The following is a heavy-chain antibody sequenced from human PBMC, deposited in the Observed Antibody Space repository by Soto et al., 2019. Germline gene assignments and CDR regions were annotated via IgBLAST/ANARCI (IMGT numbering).Heavy chain of an antibody. J-gene: IGHJ6*02. CDR3: ARAAFGSGSYYYYGMDV. Sequence: SETLSLTCAVYGGPFSGYYWSWIRQPPGKGLEWIGEINHSGSTNYNPSLKSRVTISVDTSKNQFSLKLSSVTAADTAVYYCARAAFGSGSYYYYGMDVWGQGTTVTVSS. CDR1: GGPFSGYY. CDR2: INHSGST. D-gene: IGHD3-3*01. V-gene: IGHV4-34*01.